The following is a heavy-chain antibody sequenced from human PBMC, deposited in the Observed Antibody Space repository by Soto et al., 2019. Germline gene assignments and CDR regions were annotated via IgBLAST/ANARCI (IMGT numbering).Heavy chain of an antibody. CDR1: GGSISSGGYY. CDR3: AGSVFP. CDR2: IYYSGTT. V-gene: IGHV4-31*03. Sequence: QGXLQESGPGLVKPAQTLSLTCTVSGGSISSGGYYWNWVRQHPGKGLEWIGYIYYSGTTYYNPSLKSRVSMSVDTSKTQCSLKLSSVTAADTAVYYCAGSVFPWGPGTLVTVSS. J-gene: IGHJ5*02.